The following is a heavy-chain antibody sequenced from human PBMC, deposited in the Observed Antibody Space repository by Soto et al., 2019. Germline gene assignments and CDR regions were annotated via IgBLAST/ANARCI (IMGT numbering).Heavy chain of an antibody. J-gene: IGHJ4*02. CDR2: IRPHGGST. Sequence: QVQLVQSGAEVKQPGASVKISCKTSGYTFTSYYVHWVRQAPGQGLEWMGIIRPHGGSTAYAQKFQGRVSMTMDTPTTTVHMELSSLRSDDTAVYYCARVEGRAADESDWGQGTLVTVSS. D-gene: IGHD2-15*01. V-gene: IGHV1-46*01. CDR1: GYTFTSYY. CDR3: ARVEGRAADESD.